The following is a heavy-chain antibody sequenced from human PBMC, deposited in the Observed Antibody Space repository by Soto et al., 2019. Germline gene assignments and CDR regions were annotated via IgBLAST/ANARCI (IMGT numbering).Heavy chain of an antibody. V-gene: IGHV1-3*01. CDR3: ARDRHYTPNHCYDD. CDR2: INAGNGNT. CDR1: GYSFSRHT. D-gene: IGHD3-10*01. J-gene: IGHJ4*02. Sequence: GASVKVSCKASGYSFSRHTIHWLRPAPGQGLEWMGWINAGNGNTDYSQKFKGRLTISRDRSASTVYMELRSLTSEDTAMVDCARDRHYTPNHCYDDWGQGTQVTVSS.